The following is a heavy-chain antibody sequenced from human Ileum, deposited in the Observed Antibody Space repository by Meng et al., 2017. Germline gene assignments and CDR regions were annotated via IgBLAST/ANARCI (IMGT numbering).Heavy chain of an antibody. CDR1: GFIFSSYV. V-gene: IGHV3-23*01. J-gene: IGHJ4*02. CDR2: LSAGSDTT. CDR3: ARYFYDSGSRRVFDS. Sequence: GESLKISCAASGFIFSSYVLNWVRQAPGKGLEWVPTLSAGSDTTYYADSVKGRFTISRDNSRDTLYLQMNSLRVEDTAVYYCARYFYDSGSRRVFDSWGQGTLVTVSS. D-gene: IGHD3-10*01.